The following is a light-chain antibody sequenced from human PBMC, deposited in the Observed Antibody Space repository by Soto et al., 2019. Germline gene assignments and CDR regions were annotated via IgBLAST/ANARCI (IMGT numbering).Light chain of an antibody. CDR3: KSYAGTNTYV. CDR2: EVV. CDR1: HNDIGTYDY. J-gene: IGLJ1*01. V-gene: IGLV2-8*01. Sequence: QSALTQPTAVSGSPGQSIPISCTGNHNDIGTYDYVSWYRQRPGRASRLIICEVVQRRAGVPGRVSGSKVGNTSSLTVSGLQAADEDDYLCKSYAGTNTYVVVSGTKVTVL.